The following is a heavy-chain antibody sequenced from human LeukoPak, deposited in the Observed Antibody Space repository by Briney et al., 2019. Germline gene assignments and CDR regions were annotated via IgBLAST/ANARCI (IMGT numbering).Heavy chain of an antibody. D-gene: IGHD4-11*01. J-gene: IGHJ5*01. CDR2: IWSDGTNQ. CDR3: AKDAQRGFDYSNSLES. CDR1: GFTFSHYG. Sequence: PGRSLRLSCAAAGFTFSHYGMHWVRQALGKGLEWVAVIWSDGTNQYYADSVKGRFTISRDDSGNTVYLQMNSLRPEDTGVYYCAKDAQRGFDYSNSLESWGQGTPVTVST. V-gene: IGHV3-33*06.